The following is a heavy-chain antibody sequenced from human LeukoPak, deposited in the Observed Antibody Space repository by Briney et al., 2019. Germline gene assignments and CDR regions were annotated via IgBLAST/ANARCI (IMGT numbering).Heavy chain of an antibody. CDR2: ISYSGST. V-gene: IGHV4-59*01. CDR3: ARDPGGWPYYFDY. Sequence: SETLSLTCTVSGGSISSYYWSWIRQPPGEGLEWIGYISYSGSTNYNPSLKSRVSISVDTSKNQFSLKLSPVTAADTAVYYCARDPGGWPYYFDYWGQGTLVTVSS. CDR1: GGSISSYY. D-gene: IGHD1-26*01. J-gene: IGHJ4*02.